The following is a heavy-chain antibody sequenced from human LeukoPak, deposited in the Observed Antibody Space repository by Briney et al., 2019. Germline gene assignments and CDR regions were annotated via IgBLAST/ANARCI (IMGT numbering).Heavy chain of an antibody. Sequence: SVNVSCKSSGFSFSSYCLSWVRQAPGQGLEWMGWFSEYNGNTDYAQEFQDRVTMTTDTSTGTAYIEIRSLRSDDTAVYYCARRRFISGTSSAYFTLCGQGSLVTVSS. CDR2: FSEYNGNT. V-gene: IGHV1-18*01. CDR1: GFSFSSYC. J-gene: IGHJ4*02. D-gene: IGHD1-7*01. CDR3: ARRRFISGTSSAYFTL.